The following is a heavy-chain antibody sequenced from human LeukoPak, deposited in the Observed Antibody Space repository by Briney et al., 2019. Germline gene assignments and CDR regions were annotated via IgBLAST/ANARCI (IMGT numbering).Heavy chain of an antibody. V-gene: IGHV4-61*02. J-gene: IGHJ4*02. CDR3: ATEYSSGDFDY. D-gene: IGHD6-19*01. Sequence: PSETLSLTCTVSGGPISSGRYYWSWIRQPAGKGLEWIGRIYTSGSTKYNPSLKSRVTMSVDTSKNQFSLKLISVTAADTAVYYCATEYSSGDFDYWGQGTLVTVSS. CDR2: IYTSGST. CDR1: GGPISSGRYY.